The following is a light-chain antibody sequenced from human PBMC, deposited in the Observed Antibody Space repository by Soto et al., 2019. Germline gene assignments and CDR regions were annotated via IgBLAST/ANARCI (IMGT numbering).Light chain of an antibody. CDR2: SAT. CDR3: QQSNGTPRT. Sequence: DIQMTQSPSSLSASVGDRVTITCRASQNIKNNLNWYQQKPGGAPKLLIYSATSLHSGVPSRFGGSASGSDFSLTISSLQPEDFATYYCQQSNGTPRTFGHGTKVDI. V-gene: IGKV1-39*01. CDR1: QNIKNN. J-gene: IGKJ1*01.